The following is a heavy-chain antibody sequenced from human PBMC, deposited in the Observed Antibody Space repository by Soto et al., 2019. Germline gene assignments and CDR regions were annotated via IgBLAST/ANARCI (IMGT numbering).Heavy chain of an antibody. V-gene: IGHV4-31*03. CDR3: AREPLD. CDR2: IYYSGIT. Sequence: QGQLQESGPGLLKPSQPLSLTCTFSVGPISSGGYYWTWIRQHPGKGLEWIGYIYYSGITYYNPSLKSRVTISVDTSKNQFSLKLSSVTAADTAVYYCAREPLDWGQGTLVTVSS. CDR1: VGPISSGGYY. J-gene: IGHJ4*02.